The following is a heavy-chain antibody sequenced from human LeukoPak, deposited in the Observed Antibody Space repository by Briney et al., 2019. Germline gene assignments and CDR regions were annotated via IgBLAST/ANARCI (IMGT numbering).Heavy chain of an antibody. CDR3: ASFDFYYDSSGYLYHFDS. V-gene: IGHV3-74*01. J-gene: IGHJ4*02. D-gene: IGHD3-22*01. Sequence: GGSLRLSCIASGFSFSGHWMHWVRQAPGRGLVWVSRINSDGSSTSYADSVKGRFTISRDNAKNTLYLQMNSLRAEDTAVYYCASFDFYYDSSGYLYHFDSWGQGTLVTVSS. CDR1: GFSFSGHW. CDR2: INSDGSST.